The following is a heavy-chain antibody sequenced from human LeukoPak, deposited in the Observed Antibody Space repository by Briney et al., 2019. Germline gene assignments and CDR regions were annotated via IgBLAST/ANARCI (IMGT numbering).Heavy chain of an antibody. V-gene: IGHV3-11*04. D-gene: IGHD6-19*01. CDR2: ISSSGSTI. Sequence: GGSLRLSCAASGFTFSDYYMSWIRQAPGKGLEWVSYISSSGSTIYYADSVKGRFTISRDNAKNSLYLQMNSLRAEDTAVYYCARELTSPQGAQWLVRSFFDYWGQGTLVTVSS. CDR1: GFTFSDYY. J-gene: IGHJ4*02. CDR3: ARELTSPQGAQWLVRSFFDY.